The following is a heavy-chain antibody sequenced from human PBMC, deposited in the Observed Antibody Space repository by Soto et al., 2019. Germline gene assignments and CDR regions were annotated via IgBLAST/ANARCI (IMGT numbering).Heavy chain of an antibody. CDR1: DFAFRLHG. CDR3: ARDRSSSYSYAMDL. CDR2: IWHDGTRK. D-gene: IGHD3-10*01. Sequence: QVHLVESGGGVVQPGGSLTLSCSVSDFAFRLHGIHWVRHTPGKGLEWVAMIWHDGTRKYFRDSVRGRFTISRDSAKNKVYLQMNKLRGDASSLYFCARDRSSSYSYAMDLWGQGTTVTVSS. V-gene: IGHV3-33*01. J-gene: IGHJ6*02.